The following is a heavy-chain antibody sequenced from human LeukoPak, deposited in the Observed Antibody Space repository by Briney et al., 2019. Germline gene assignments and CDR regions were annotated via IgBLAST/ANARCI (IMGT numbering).Heavy chain of an antibody. CDR2: INAGNGNT. D-gene: IGHD1-26*01. CDR1: GYTFTSYG. CDR3: ARDRIVGATTNYYYYYYMDV. Sequence: ASVKLSCKASGYTFTSYGISWVRQAPGQRPGWMGWINAGNGNTKYSQDYQGRITINRDTSASMAYMELSRLRSEDTAVYYCARDRIVGATTNYYYYYYMDVWGKGTTVTVSS. V-gene: IGHV1-3*03. J-gene: IGHJ6*03.